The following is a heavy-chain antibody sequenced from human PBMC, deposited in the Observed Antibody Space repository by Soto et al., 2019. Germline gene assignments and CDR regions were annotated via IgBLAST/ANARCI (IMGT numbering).Heavy chain of an antibody. D-gene: IGHD3-22*01. V-gene: IGHV3-7*05. Sequence: GGSLRLSCAASGFTFSSYWMSWVRQAPGKGLEWVANIKQDGSEKYYVDSVKGRFTISRDNAKNSLYLQMNSLRAEDTAVYYCARTRLYYYDSNGYFDYWGQGTLVTVSS. CDR3: ARTRLYYYDSNGYFDY. J-gene: IGHJ4*02. CDR1: GFTFSSYW. CDR2: IKQDGSEK.